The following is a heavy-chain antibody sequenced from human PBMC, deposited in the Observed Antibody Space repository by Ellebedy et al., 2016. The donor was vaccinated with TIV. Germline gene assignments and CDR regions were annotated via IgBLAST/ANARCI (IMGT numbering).Heavy chain of an antibody. CDR3: AKGCGGSCYWEAY. CDR2: ISGGGGNT. CDR1: GFTFSDYY. J-gene: IGHJ4*02. Sequence: GGSLRLSCAASGFTFSDYYMSWIRQAPGKGLEWVSSISGGGGNTYYADSVKGRFTISRDNSKSTLYLQINSLRAEDTAVYYCAKGCGGSCYWEAYWGQGTLVTVSS. D-gene: IGHD2-15*01. V-gene: IGHV3-23*01.